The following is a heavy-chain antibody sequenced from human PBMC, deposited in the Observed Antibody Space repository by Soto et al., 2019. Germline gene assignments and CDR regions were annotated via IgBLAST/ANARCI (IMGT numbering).Heavy chain of an antibody. J-gene: IGHJ6*02. CDR1: GGSINSDGHS. V-gene: IGHV4-30-2*01. CDR3: ARARYYDWCFDV. D-gene: IGHD3-9*01. CDR2: SYHSGSS. Sequence: PSETLSLTCTVSGGSINSDGHSWSWVRQAPGKGLEGIGYSYHSGSSYYNPSLQSRVTISVDRSQAQFYLTLTSVTAAAPAVYFCARARYYDWCFDVWGLGTTVTVSS.